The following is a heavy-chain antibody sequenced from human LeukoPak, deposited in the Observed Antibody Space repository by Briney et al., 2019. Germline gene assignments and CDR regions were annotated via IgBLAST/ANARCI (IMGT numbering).Heavy chain of an antibody. Sequence: GGSLRLSCVASGFTFSNYWMHWVRQAPGKGLVWVSRIFGDESITNYADSVKGQFTISRDNAKHTLYLQMNSLRAEDTAVYYCAREVGSGNSDRYFDSWGQEPWSPSPQ. CDR3: AREVGSGNSDRYFDS. V-gene: IGHV3-74*01. CDR2: IFGDESIT. J-gene: IGHJ4*01. CDR1: GFTFSNYW. D-gene: IGHD3-10*01.